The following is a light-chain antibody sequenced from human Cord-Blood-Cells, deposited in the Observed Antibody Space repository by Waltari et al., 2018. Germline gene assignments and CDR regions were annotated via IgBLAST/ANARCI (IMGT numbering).Light chain of an antibody. V-gene: IGLV2-14*01. CDR1: RRDVGGYNY. J-gene: IGLJ1*01. CDR3: SSYTSSSTLYV. Sequence: QSALTQPASVSGSPSQTITISSTGTRRDVGGYNYVSCYQQHPGKAPQLMIYEVSNRPSGVSNRYSGSKSGNTASLTIFGLQAEDEADYYCSSYTSSSTLYVFGTGTKVTVL. CDR2: EVS.